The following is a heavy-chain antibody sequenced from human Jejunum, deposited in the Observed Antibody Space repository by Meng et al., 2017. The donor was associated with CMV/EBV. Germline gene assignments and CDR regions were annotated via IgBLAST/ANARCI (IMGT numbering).Heavy chain of an antibody. V-gene: IGHV1-18*01. CDR1: DYTFYTHA. Sequence: QVQRVQSGAEVKKPGASVKVSCKSSDYTFYTHAISWVRQAPGQGLEWMGWISPYNGNTKYAQNLQGRVTLTTDISTSTAYMEPRSLRSDDTAVYYCARKLRGGGWFDPWGQGTLVTVSS. CDR2: ISPYNGNT. D-gene: IGHD3-16*01. J-gene: IGHJ5*02. CDR3: ARKLRGGGWFDP.